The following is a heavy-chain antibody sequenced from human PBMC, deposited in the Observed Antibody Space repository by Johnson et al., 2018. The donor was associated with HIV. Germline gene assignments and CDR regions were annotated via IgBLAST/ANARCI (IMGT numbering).Heavy chain of an antibody. Sequence: VQLVESGGGVVQSGGSLRLSCAASGFTVSSNYMSWVRQAPGKGLEWVSVIYSGGSTYYADSVKGRFTISRDNSKNTLYLQVNSLRAEDTSVYDCARADITYSYYDSSGYYYHDAFDIWGQGTMVTVSS. D-gene: IGHD3-22*01. CDR1: GFTVSSNY. J-gene: IGHJ3*02. V-gene: IGHV3-66*01. CDR3: ARADITYSYYDSSGYYYHDAFDI. CDR2: IYSGGST.